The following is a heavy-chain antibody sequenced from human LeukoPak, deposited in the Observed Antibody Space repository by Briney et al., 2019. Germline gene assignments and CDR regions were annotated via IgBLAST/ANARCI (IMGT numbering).Heavy chain of an antibody. Sequence: ASVKVSCKASGGTFISYAISWVRQAPGQGLEWMGWISADDGNTNYAQKLQGRVTITTDTSTSTVYMELRSLRSDDTYVYYCAREGLFDYWGQGTLVTISS. CDR2: ISADDGNT. CDR1: GGTFISYA. J-gene: IGHJ4*02. CDR3: AREGLFDY. V-gene: IGHV1-18*01.